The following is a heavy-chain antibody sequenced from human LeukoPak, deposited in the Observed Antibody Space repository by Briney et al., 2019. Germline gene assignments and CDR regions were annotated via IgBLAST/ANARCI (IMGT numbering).Heavy chain of an antibody. D-gene: IGHD6-13*01. J-gene: IGHJ4*02. Sequence: SETLSLTCVVSGGSISRGDYYWSWIRQPPGKGLEWIGYIYYSGSTYYNPSLKSRVAISVDTSKNQFSLKLSSVTAADTAVYYCARGEAAAHPWYFDSWGQGTLVTVSS. CDR2: IYYSGST. CDR3: ARGEAAAHPWYFDS. V-gene: IGHV4-30-4*08. CDR1: GGSISRGDYY.